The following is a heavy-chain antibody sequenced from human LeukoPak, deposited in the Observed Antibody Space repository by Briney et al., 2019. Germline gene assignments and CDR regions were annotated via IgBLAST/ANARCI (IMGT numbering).Heavy chain of an antibody. J-gene: IGHJ6*02. CDR1: GFTFSTYV. V-gene: IGHV3-23*01. CDR2: ISDSGGST. Sequence: GGSLRLSCAASGFTFSTYVMSWVRQAPGKGLEWVAAISDSGGSTYYADSVKGRFTISSDNSKNTLYLQMNSLRGDDTAVYYCAKGDYEILTGRDGMDVWGQGTRVTVSS. CDR3: AKGDYEILTGRDGMDV. D-gene: IGHD3-9*01.